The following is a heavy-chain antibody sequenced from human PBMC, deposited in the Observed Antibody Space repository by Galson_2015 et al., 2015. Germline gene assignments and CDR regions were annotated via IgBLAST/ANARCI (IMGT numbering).Heavy chain of an antibody. V-gene: IGHV3-48*03. Sequence: SLRLSCAASGFTFSSYEMNWVRQAPGKGLEWVSYISSSGSTIYYADSVRGRFTISRDNAKNSLYLQMNSLRAEDTAVYYCARGGYCTGGVCYNYFDYWGQGTLVTVSS. CDR3: ARGGYCTGGVCYNYFDY. D-gene: IGHD2-8*02. CDR1: GFTFSSYE. CDR2: ISSSGSTI. J-gene: IGHJ4*02.